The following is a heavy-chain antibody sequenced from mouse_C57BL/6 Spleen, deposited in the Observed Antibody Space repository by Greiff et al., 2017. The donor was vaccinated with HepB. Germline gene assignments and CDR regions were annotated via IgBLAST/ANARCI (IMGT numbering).Heavy chain of an antibody. CDR1: GFTFSSYA. CDR3: ARGRLRRGAWFAY. D-gene: IGHD2-4*01. Sequence: EVQGVESGGGLVKPGGSLKLSCAASGFTFSSYAMSWVRQTPEKRLEWVATISDGGSYTYYPDNVKGRFTISRDNAKNNLYLQMSHLKSEDTAMYYCARGRLRRGAWFAYWGQGTLVTVSA. J-gene: IGHJ3*01. CDR2: ISDGGSYT. V-gene: IGHV5-4*01.